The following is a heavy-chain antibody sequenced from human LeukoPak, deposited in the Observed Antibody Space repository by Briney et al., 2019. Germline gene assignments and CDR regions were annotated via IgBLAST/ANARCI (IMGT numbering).Heavy chain of an antibody. CDR1: GGSINSGDYY. J-gene: IGHJ4*02. V-gene: IGHV4-30-4*01. CDR2: IFHSGNT. Sequence: SSETLSLTCTVSGGSINSGDYYWSWIRQPPGKGLEWVGYIFHSGNTYYNPSLKSRVTISLDTSKNQFSLWLSSVTAADTAVYYCARVSGERLVVDYWGQGTLVTVSS. CDR3: ARVSGERLVVDY. D-gene: IGHD3-16*01.